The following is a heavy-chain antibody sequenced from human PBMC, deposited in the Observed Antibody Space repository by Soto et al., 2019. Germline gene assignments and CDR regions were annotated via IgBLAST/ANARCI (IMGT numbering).Heavy chain of an antibody. CDR2: INPSGGST. J-gene: IGHJ4*02. CDR1: GYTFTSYY. CDR3: ARDIVPTRFDY. V-gene: IGHV1-46*01. Sequence: ASLKVSCKTAGYTFTSYYMHWGRQAPGQGLEWMGIINPSGGSTSYAQKFQGRVTMTRDTSTSTVYMELSSLRSEDTAVYYCARDIVPTRFDYWGQGTLVTVSS. D-gene: IGHD1-26*01.